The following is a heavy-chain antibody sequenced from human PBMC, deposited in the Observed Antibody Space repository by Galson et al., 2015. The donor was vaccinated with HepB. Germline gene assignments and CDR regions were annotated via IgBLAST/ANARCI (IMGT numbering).Heavy chain of an antibody. CDR1: GFIFGDFG. V-gene: IGHV3-33*01. D-gene: IGHD2-15*01. CDR3: TREAHVTLPAFDH. CDR2: IWADGSHQ. J-gene: IGHJ4*02. Sequence: SLRLSCAASGFIFGDFGIHWVRQVPGKGLEWVVGIWADGSHQNYADSVKGRFTISRDNSRNIVYLQMNRLRDGDTGLYYCTREAHVTLPAFDHWGQGALVTVSS.